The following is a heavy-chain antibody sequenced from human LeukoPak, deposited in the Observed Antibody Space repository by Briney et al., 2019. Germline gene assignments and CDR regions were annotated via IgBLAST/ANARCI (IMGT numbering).Heavy chain of an antibody. D-gene: IGHD3-10*01. CDR2: IIPIFGTA. Sequence: ASVKVSCKASGGTFSSYAISWVRQAPGQGLEWTGRIIPIFGTANYAQKFQGRVTITTDESTSTAYMELSSLRSEDTAVYYCATGSWSWGSGRPKQHFDYWGQGTLVTVSS. CDR3: ATGSWSWGSGRPKQHFDY. V-gene: IGHV1-69*05. CDR1: GGTFSSYA. J-gene: IGHJ4*02.